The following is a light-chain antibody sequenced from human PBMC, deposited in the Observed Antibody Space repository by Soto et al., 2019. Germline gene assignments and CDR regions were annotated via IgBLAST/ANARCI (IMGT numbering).Light chain of an antibody. CDR2: EVS. J-gene: IGLJ3*02. Sequence: QSALTQPPSVCGSPGQSVTISCTGTSSDIGYHNRVSWYQQPPGTAPKLMIYEVSTRYSGVPDRFSGSKSGNTASLTISGLQAEDEADYYCSSFASSATLVFGGGTQLTVL. CDR1: SSDIGYHNR. CDR3: SSFASSATLV. V-gene: IGLV2-18*02.